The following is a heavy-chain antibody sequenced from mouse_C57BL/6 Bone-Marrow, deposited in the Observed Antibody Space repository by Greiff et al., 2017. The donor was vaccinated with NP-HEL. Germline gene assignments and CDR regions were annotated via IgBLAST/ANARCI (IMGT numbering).Heavy chain of an antibody. CDR3: ARLVGYYYGSSYDYAMDY. J-gene: IGHJ4*01. CDR2: ISSGSSTI. Sequence: EVKLVESGGGLVKPGGSLKLSCAASGFTFSDYGMHWVRQAPEKGLEWVAYISSGSSTIYYADTVKGRFTISRDNAKKHLFLQMTSLRSEDTAMYYCARLVGYYYGSSYDYAMDYWGQGTSVTVSS. CDR1: GFTFSDYG. V-gene: IGHV5-17*01. D-gene: IGHD1-1*01.